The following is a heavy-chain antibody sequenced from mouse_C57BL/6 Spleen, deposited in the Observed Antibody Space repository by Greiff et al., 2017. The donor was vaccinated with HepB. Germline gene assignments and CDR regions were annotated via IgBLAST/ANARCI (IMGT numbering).Heavy chain of an antibody. Sequence: EVQVVESGGGLVQPKGSLKLSCAASGFSFNTYAMNWVRQAPGKGLEWVARIRSKSNNYATYYADSVKDRFTNTRDKSESMLYLQMNNLKTEDTAMYYCVRQGKYYFDYWGQGTTLTVSS. CDR2: IRSKSNNYAT. J-gene: IGHJ2*01. V-gene: IGHV10-1*01. CDR3: VRQGKYYFDY. CDR1: GFSFNTYA.